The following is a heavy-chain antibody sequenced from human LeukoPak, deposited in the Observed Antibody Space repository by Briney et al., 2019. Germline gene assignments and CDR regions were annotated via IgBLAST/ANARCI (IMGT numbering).Heavy chain of an antibody. Sequence: TGGSLRLSCVASGFSFDDYAMHWVRQAPGKGLEWVSGINWNSGSIGYADSVKGRFTISRDNAKNSLYLQMNSLRAEDTAVYYCARVIRPGYSSSLEYYMDVWGKGTTVTISS. CDR2: INWNSGSI. D-gene: IGHD6-13*01. CDR3: ARVIRPGYSSSLEYYMDV. CDR1: GFSFDDYA. V-gene: IGHV3-9*01. J-gene: IGHJ6*03.